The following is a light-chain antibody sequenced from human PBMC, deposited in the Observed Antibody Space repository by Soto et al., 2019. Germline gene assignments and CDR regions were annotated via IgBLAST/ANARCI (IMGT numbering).Light chain of an antibody. J-gene: IGKJ1*01. V-gene: IGKV1-39*01. CDR3: QHYNSYSEA. CDR1: QSISSY. CDR2: AAS. Sequence: DIQMTQSPSSLSASVGGRVTVACRASQSISSYLNWYQQKPGKAPKVLIYAASSLQSGVPSRFSGSGSGTEFTLTISSLQPDDFATYYCQHYNSYSEAFGQGTKVDI.